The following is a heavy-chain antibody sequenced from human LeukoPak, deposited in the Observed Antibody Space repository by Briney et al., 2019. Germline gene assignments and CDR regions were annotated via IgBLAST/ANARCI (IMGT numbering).Heavy chain of an antibody. J-gene: IGHJ4*02. Sequence: ASVKVSCKASGGTFSSYAISWVRQAPGQGLEWMGGIIPIFGTANYAQKFQGRVTMTRDTSISTAYMELSRLRSDDTAVYYCARDRRWDYYFDYWGQGTLVTVSS. CDR3: ARDRRWDYYFDY. CDR2: IIPIFGTA. V-gene: IGHV1-69*05. D-gene: IGHD1-26*01. CDR1: GGTFSSYA.